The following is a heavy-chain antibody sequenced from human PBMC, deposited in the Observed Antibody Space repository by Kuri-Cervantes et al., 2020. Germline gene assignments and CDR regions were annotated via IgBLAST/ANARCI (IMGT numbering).Heavy chain of an antibody. V-gene: IGHV3-9*01. CDR3: AREGWLLHAFDV. CDR2: ISWNSVTI. J-gene: IGHJ3*01. CDR1: GFTFDDFS. Sequence: VASGFTFDDFSLHWVRQAPGKGRECFSGISWNSVTIDYVDSVKGRFTISRDNARSSLYLQMNSLRAEDTAVYYCAREGWLLHAFDVWGHGTTVTVSS. D-gene: IGHD3-22*01.